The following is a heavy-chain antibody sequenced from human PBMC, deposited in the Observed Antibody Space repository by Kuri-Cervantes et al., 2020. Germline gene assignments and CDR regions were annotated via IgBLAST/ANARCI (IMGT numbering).Heavy chain of an antibody. CDR2: ISYDGSNK. CDR3: AGPAGTANQAMVVDY. CDR1: GFTFSSYA. D-gene: IGHD5-18*01. V-gene: IGHV3-30-3*01. Sequence: GGSLRLSCAASGFTFSSYAMHWVRQAPGKGLEWVAVISYDGSNKYYADSVKGRFTISRDNSKNTLYLQMNSLRAEDTAVYYCAGPAGTANQAMVVDYWGQGTRVT. J-gene: IGHJ4*02.